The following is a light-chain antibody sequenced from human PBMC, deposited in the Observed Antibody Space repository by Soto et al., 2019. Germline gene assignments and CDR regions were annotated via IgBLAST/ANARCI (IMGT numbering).Light chain of an antibody. CDR1: QSVSSSY. CDR2: GAS. J-gene: IGKJ1*01. V-gene: IGKV3-20*01. CDR3: QQYHIWPPWT. Sequence: EIVLTQSPGTLSLSPGERATLSCRASQSVSSSYLAWYQQKPGQAPRLLIYGASSRATGIPDRFSGSGSGTDFTLTISSLQSEDFGLYYCQQYHIWPPWTFGQGTKVDIK.